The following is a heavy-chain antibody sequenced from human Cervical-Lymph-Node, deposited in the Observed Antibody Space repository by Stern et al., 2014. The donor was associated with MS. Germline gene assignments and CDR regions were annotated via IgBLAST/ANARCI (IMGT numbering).Heavy chain of an antibody. CDR3: AHLTTATALDY. CDR2: IYWDDDK. D-gene: IGHD1-1*01. V-gene: IGHV2-5*02. Sequence: VSGPTLVKPTQTLTLTCTFSGFSLSTSGVGVGWIRQPPGKALEWLALIYWDDDKRYSPSLESRLTITKDTSKNLVFLTMTNMDPVDTATYYCAHLTTATALDYWGQGTLVTVSS. J-gene: IGHJ4*02. CDR1: GFSLSTSGVG.